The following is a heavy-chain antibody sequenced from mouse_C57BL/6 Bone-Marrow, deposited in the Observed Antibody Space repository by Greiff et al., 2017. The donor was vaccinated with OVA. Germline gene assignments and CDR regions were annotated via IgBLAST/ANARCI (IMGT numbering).Heavy chain of an antibody. J-gene: IGHJ2*01. CDR1: GYAFSSSW. V-gene: IGHV1-82*01. CDR2: IYPGDGDT. CDR3: ARRSYPYYFDY. Sequence: QVQLQQSGPELVKPGASVKISCKASGYAFSSSWMNWVKQRPGKGLEWIGRIYPGDGDTNYNGKFKGKATLTADKSSSTAYMQLSSLTSEDSAVYFCARRSYPYYFDYWGQGTTLTVSS.